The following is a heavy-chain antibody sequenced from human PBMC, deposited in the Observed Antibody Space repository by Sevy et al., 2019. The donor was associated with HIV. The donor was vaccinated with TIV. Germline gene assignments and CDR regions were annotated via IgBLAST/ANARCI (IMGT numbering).Heavy chain of an antibody. V-gene: IGHV3-7*01. CDR2: INQAGSDK. CDR3: EGGRFLSLY. D-gene: IGHD3-16*01. Sequence: GGSLRLSCAASGFTFSDSWMTWVRQGPGKGLEWVANINQAGSDKYYVDSVRGRFTISRDNAKNSLYLQMNSLRVEDTALYYAEGGRFLSLYWGQGSLVTDSS. J-gene: IGHJ4*02. CDR1: GFTFSDSW.